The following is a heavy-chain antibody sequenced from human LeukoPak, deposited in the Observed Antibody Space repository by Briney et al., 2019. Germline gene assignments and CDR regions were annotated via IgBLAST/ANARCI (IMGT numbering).Heavy chain of an antibody. CDR2: ISRNGDST. Sequence: GGSLRLSCSASGFTFSSYAMHWVRQAPGKGLEYVSGISRNGDSTYYADSVKGRFTISRDNPKNTLYLHMSSLKTEDTAVYYCVKACSSDYYFDYWGQGTLVTVSS. CDR3: VKACSSDYYFDY. CDR1: GFTFSSYA. J-gene: IGHJ4*02. D-gene: IGHD6-25*01. V-gene: IGHV3-64D*06.